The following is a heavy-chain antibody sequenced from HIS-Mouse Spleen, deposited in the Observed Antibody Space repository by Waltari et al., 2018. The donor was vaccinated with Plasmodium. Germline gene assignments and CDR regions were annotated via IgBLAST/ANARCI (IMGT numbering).Heavy chain of an antibody. D-gene: IGHD2-15*01. Sequence: QVQLQQWGAGLLKPSETLSLTCAVYGGSFSGYYWSWSRQPPGQGLEWIGEINHRGSTNYNPSRKSRVTISVDTSKNQFSLKLSAVTAADTAVYYCARLVVVASKDSYWGQGTLVTVSS. V-gene: IGHV4-34*01. CDR3: ARLVVVASKDSY. CDR1: GGSFSGYY. CDR2: INHRGST. J-gene: IGHJ4*02.